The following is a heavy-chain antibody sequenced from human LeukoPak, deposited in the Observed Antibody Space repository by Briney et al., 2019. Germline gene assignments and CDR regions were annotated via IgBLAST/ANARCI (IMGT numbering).Heavy chain of an antibody. V-gene: IGHV4-4*07. CDR1: GGSISSYD. CDR2: IYTSGSN. Sequence: SETLSLTRTVSGGSISSYDWSWIRQPAGKGLEWIGRIYTSGSNKYNPSLKSRVTMSLDTSKKQFSLKLSSVTATDTAVYYCARLTSSWYQDWYFDLWGRGTLVTVSS. J-gene: IGHJ2*01. CDR3: ARLTSSWYQDWYFDL. D-gene: IGHD6-13*01.